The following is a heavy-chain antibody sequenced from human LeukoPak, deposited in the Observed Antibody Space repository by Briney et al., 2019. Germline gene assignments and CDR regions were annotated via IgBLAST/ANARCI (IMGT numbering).Heavy chain of an antibody. CDR1: GYIFTDYY. J-gene: IGHJ4*02. V-gene: IGHV1/OR15-1*04. CDR2: INPNSGGT. D-gene: IGHD2-2*02. Sequence: ASVKVSCKASGYIFTDYYMHWVRQAPGQELGWMGRINPNSGGTNYAQKFQGRVTMTRDTSTSTVYMELSSLRSEDTAVYYCARGGPEYLSDYWGQGTLVTVSS. CDR3: ARGGPEYLSDY.